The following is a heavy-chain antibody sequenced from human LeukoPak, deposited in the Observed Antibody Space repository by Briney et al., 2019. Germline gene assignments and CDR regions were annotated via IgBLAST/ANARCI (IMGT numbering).Heavy chain of an antibody. D-gene: IGHD6-19*01. V-gene: IGHV1-8*01. Sequence: ASVTVSFKASGYTFTSYDINWVRQATGQGLEWMGWMNPNSGNTGYAQKFQGRVTMTRNTSISTAYTELSSLRSEDTAVYYSATLGGSGWYGNGMDVWGQGTTVTVSS. J-gene: IGHJ6*02. CDR2: MNPNSGNT. CDR3: ATLGGSGWYGNGMDV. CDR1: GYTFTSYD.